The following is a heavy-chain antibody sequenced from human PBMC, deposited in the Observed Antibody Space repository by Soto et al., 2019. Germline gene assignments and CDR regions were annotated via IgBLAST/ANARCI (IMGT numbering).Heavy chain of an antibody. V-gene: IGHV4-59*01. D-gene: IGHD1-26*01. CDR2: IYYSGST. Sequence: SETLSLTCTVSRGSISSDYWSWIRHPLGKGLEWIGYIYYSGSTNYNPSLKSRVTISVDTSKNQFSLKLSSVTAADTAVYSCARDPESGSYRTDSVGPWGRGTGVTVPQ. J-gene: IGHJ4*02. CDR3: ARDPESGSYRTDSVGP. CDR1: RGSISSDY.